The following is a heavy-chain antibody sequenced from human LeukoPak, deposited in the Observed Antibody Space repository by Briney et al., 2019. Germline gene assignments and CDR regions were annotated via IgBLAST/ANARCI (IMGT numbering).Heavy chain of an antibody. CDR1: GFTFSSHW. V-gene: IGHV3-74*01. J-gene: IGHJ6*02. CDR3: ATTIIAATMDV. Sequence: GGSLRLSCAASGFTFSSHWMHWVRQAPGKGLVWVSRLKSDGRSTSYADSVKGRFTISRDNAKNTLYLQMNSLRAEDTAVYYCATTIIAATMDVWGQGTTVTVSS. CDR2: LKSDGRST. D-gene: IGHD6-13*01.